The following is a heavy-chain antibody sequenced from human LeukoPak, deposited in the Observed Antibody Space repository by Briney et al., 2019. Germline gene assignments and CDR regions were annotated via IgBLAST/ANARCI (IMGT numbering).Heavy chain of an antibody. J-gene: IGHJ4*02. CDR2: IHYDGISE. V-gene: IGHV3-30*04. D-gene: IGHD1-26*01. CDR3: ASRYSVRGSAAMRY. CDR1: GFTFSSYA. Sequence: PGGSLRLSCAASGFTFSSYAMSWVRQAPGKGLEWVTLIHYDGISEYYADSVKGRFTISRDNSRNTLYLQMSSLRGDDTAVYFCASRYSVRGSAAMRYWGQGPPVTVSS.